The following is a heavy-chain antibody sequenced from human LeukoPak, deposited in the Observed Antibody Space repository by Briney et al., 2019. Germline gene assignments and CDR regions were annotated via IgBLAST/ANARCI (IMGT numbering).Heavy chain of an antibody. V-gene: IGHV5-51*01. CDR2: IYPGDSDT. Sequence: KPGESLKISCQGSGSSFTSYWIGWVRQLPGKGLEWMGIIYPGDSDTRYSPSFQGQVTISADKSISTAYLQWSSLKASDTAMYYCARSDCSSTSCYRTLGMDVWGKGTTVTVSS. CDR1: GSSFTSYW. CDR3: ARSDCSSTSCYRTLGMDV. J-gene: IGHJ6*04. D-gene: IGHD2-2*02.